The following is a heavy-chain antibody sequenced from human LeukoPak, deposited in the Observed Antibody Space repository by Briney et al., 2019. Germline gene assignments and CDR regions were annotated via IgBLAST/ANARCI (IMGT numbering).Heavy chain of an antibody. CDR3: ARRVITMVRGVLENYYYYYMDV. V-gene: IGHV4-34*01. D-gene: IGHD3-10*01. CDR2: INHSGST. CDR1: GGSSSGYY. J-gene: IGHJ6*03. Sequence: SETLSLTCAVYGGSSSGYYWSWIRQPPGKGLEWIGEINHSGSTNYNPSLKSRVTISVDTSKNQFSLKLSSVTAADTAVYYCARRVITMVRGVLENYYYYYMDVWGKGTTVTVSS.